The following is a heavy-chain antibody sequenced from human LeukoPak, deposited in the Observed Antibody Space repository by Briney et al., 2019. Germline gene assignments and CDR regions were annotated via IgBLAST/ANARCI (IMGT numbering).Heavy chain of an antibody. D-gene: IGHD3-9*01. J-gene: IGHJ5*02. CDR3: ARGTYYDILTGPSAGWFDP. Sequence: SVKVSCKASGGTFSGYAISWVRQAPGQGLEWMGGIIPIFGTANYAQKFQGRVTITADESTSTAYMELSSLRSEDTAVYYCARGTYYDILTGPSAGWFDPWGQGTLVTVSS. CDR2: IIPIFGTA. CDR1: GGTFSGYA. V-gene: IGHV1-69*13.